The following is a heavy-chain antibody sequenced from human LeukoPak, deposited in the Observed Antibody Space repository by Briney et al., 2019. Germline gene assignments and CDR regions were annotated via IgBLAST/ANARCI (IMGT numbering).Heavy chain of an antibody. CDR2: ISSSGSTI. CDR3: AGPDYHFWT. CDR1: GFTFSSYE. V-gene: IGHV3-48*03. D-gene: IGHD3-3*01. Sequence: GGSLRLSCAASGFTFSSYEMNWVRKAPGKGLEWVSYISSSGSTIYYADSVKGRFTISRDNAKNSLYLQMNSLRAADTAVYYCAGPDYHFWTWGQGTLVTVSS. J-gene: IGHJ5*02.